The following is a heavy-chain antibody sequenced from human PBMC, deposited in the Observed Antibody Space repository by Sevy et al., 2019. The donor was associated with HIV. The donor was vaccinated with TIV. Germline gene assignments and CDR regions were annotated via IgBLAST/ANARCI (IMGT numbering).Heavy chain of an antibody. V-gene: IGHV3-7*01. Sequence: LSLTCAASGFTFSVYWMSWVRQAPGKGLEWVATMKEDGSDKDYVDSVKGRFTISRDNAKNSLYLQMNSLRAEDTAVYYCVGEGVGGYSYSLDCWGQGTLVTVSS. CDR3: VGEGVGGYSYSLDC. CDR1: GFTFSVYW. J-gene: IGHJ4*02. D-gene: IGHD5-18*01. CDR2: MKEDGSDK.